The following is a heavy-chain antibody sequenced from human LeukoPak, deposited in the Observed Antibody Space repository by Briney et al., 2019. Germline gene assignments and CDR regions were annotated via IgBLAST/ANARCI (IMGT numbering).Heavy chain of an antibody. CDR1: GFTFSSYS. Sequence: PGGSLRLSCAASGFTFSSYSMNWVRQAPGKGLEWVSSISSSSSYIYYADSVKGRFTISRDNAKNSLYLQMNSLRAEDTAVYYYAREDCSGGSCYSSEAFDIWGQGTMVTVSS. D-gene: IGHD2-15*01. CDR2: ISSSSSYI. CDR3: AREDCSGGSCYSSEAFDI. V-gene: IGHV3-21*01. J-gene: IGHJ3*02.